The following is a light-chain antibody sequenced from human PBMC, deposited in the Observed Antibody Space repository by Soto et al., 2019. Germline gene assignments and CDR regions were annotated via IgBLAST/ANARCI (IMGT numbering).Light chain of an antibody. V-gene: IGKV4-1*01. CDR1: QSVLYSSNNKNY. J-gene: IGKJ4*01. Sequence: DIVMTQSPDSPAVSLGERATINCKSSQSVLYSSNNKNYLACYQQKPGQPPKLLIYWASNRHSGVTDRFSGSGSVTDFTLTISSLQAEAVAVYYSQQYYNSPLDLTFGGGTEVEIK. CDR3: QQYYNSPLDLT. CDR2: WAS.